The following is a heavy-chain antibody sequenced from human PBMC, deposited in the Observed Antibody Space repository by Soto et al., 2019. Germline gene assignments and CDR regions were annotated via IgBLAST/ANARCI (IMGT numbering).Heavy chain of an antibody. V-gene: IGHV1-3*01. D-gene: IGHD2-2*01. CDR3: ARDRTVVVPAAIFDY. Sequence: ASVKVSCKASGYTFTSYAMHWVRQAPGQRLEWMGWINAGNGNTKYSQKFQGRVTITRDTSASTAYMELSSLRSEDTAVYYCARDRTVVVPAAIFDYWGQGTLVTVS. CDR2: INAGNGNT. J-gene: IGHJ4*02. CDR1: GYTFTSYA.